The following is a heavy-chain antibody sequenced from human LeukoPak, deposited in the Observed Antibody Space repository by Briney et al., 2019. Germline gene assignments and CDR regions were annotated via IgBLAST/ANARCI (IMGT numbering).Heavy chain of an antibody. J-gene: IGHJ4*02. D-gene: IGHD2-15*01. Sequence: PGGSLTLFCVASGFTFSGHWMHWLRQVPGKGLMAVSRITPDGNAAAYADSVKGRFTISRDNAKNTLYLEMNSLTAEDTALYHCTRSGYSNGYDYWGQGTLVTVSS. CDR1: GFTFSGHW. CDR3: TRSGYSNGYDY. CDR2: ITPDGNAA. V-gene: IGHV3-74*03.